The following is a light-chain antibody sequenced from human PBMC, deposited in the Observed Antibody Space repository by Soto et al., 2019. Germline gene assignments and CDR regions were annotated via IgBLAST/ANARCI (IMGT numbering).Light chain of an antibody. V-gene: IGKV3-15*01. CDR3: QHYNDWPFT. J-gene: IGKJ3*01. Sequence: EVVMTHSPATPSVYPGERATLSCRASQAVSSNLAWYQQKPGQAPRLLIYAASTRAAGIPDRFSGSGSGTGFTLTITSLQSEDFAVYYCQHYNDWPFTLGPGTKVYSK. CDR2: AAS. CDR1: QAVSSN.